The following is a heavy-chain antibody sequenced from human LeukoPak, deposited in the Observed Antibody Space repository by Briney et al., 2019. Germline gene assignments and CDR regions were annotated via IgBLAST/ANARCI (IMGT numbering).Heavy chain of an antibody. D-gene: IGHD3-10*01. Sequence: SETLSLTCSVSGDSISSYYWSWIRQPPGKGLEWIGYIYYSGSTNYNPSLKSRVTISVDTSKNQFSLKLSSVTAADTAVYYCAREAVDMVRGVSAFDIWGQGTMVTVSS. CDR2: IYYSGST. CDR3: AREAVDMVRGVSAFDI. V-gene: IGHV4-59*01. CDR1: GDSISSYY. J-gene: IGHJ3*02.